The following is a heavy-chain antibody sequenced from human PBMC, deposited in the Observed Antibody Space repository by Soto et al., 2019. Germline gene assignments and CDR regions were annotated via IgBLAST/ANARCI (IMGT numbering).Heavy chain of an antibody. Sequence: GASLKSSWKGPGYRFTRYLTSRVRQLPGKGLEWTGRIDPSDSNTNYSPSFQGPVTLSADKSISTAYLQWRGLKASDTAMYYCARRMHLVRQGHYYYGMDVWVQGTRVTGSS. V-gene: IGHV5-10-1*01. CDR1: GYRFTRYL. J-gene: IGHJ6*02. CDR2: IDPSDSNT. D-gene: IGHD6-6*01. CDR3: ARRMHLVRQGHYYYGMDV.